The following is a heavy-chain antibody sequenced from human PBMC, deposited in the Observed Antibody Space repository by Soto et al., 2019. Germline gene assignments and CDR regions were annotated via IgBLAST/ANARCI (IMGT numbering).Heavy chain of an antibody. Sequence: GGSLRLSCAASGFTFSSYAMSWVRQAPGKGLEWVSAISGSGGSTYYADSVKGRFTISRDNSKNTLYLQMNSLRAEDTAVYYCAKDLGEQPHAYGMDVWGQGTTVTVSS. CDR2: ISGSGGST. CDR1: GFTFSSYA. CDR3: AKDLGEQPHAYGMDV. J-gene: IGHJ6*02. D-gene: IGHD1-26*01. V-gene: IGHV3-23*01.